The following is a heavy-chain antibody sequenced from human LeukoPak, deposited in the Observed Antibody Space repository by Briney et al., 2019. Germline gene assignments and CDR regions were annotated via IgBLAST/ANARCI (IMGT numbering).Heavy chain of an antibody. CDR1: GGSFRGYY. D-gene: IGHD3-10*01. V-gene: IGHV4-34*01. Sequence: SETLSLTCAVYGGSFRGYYWSWIRQPPGKGLEWIGEINHSGSTNYNPSLKSRVTISVDTSKNQFSLKLSSVTAADTAVYYCARGSGSYSPYYYYGMDVWGQGTTVTVSS. CDR2: INHSGST. CDR3: ARGSGSYSPYYYYGMDV. J-gene: IGHJ6*02.